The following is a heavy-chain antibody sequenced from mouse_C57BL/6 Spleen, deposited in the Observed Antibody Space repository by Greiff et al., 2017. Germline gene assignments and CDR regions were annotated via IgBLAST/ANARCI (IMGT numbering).Heavy chain of an antibody. CDR3: ARSQTGSAWFAY. Sequence: EVQLVESGGGLVQPGGSLSLSCAASGFTFTDYYMSWVRQPPGQALEWLGFIRNKANGYTTEYSASVKGRFTISRDNSQSILYLQMNAVRAEDSATYYCARSQTGSAWFAYWGQGTLVTVSA. CDR1: GFTFTDYY. CDR2: IRNKANGYTT. J-gene: IGHJ3*01. V-gene: IGHV7-3*01. D-gene: IGHD4-1*01.